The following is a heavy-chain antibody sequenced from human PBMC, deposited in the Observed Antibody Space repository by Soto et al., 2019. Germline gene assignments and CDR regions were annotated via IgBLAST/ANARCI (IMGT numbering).Heavy chain of an antibody. CDR1: GYTFTSYD. Sequence: ASVKVSGKASGYTFTSYDIYWVRQATGQGLEWMGWMNPNTGNSGYAQKFQGRVTMTSDTSISTAHMELSSLRSEDTAVYYCARRAETNGWNGFGADKYYFDFWGKGTLVTVSS. J-gene: IGHJ4*02. V-gene: IGHV1-8*01. CDR3: ARRAETNGWNGFGADKYYFDF. D-gene: IGHD1-1*01. CDR2: MNPNTGNS.